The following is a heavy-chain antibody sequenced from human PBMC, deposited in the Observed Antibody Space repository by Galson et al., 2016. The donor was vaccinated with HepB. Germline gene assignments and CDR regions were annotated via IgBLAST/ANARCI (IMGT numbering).Heavy chain of an antibody. CDR2: ISGYNGNT. CDR3: ARDWGLGVVVTAPHP. CDR1: GYTFISYG. J-gene: IGHJ4*02. V-gene: IGHV1-18*01. D-gene: IGHD2-21*02. Sequence: SVKVSCKASGYTFISYGISWVRQAPGQGLEWMGWISGYNGNTNYAQKLRGRVTMTTDTSTSTAYMELRSLSSDDTAMYYCARDWGLGVVVTAPHPWGQGTLVTVSS.